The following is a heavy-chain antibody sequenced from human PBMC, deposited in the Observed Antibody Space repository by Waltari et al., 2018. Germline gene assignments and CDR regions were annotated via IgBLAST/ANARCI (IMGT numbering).Heavy chain of an antibody. D-gene: IGHD1-7*01. CDR1: GYTFTSYG. J-gene: IGHJ5*02. V-gene: IGHV1-69*13. CDR2: IIPIFGTA. Sequence: QVQLVQSGAEVKTPGASVKVSCKASGYTFTSYGISWVRQAPGQGLEWMGWIIPIFGTANYAQKFQGRVTITADESTSTAYMELSSLRSEDTAVYYCASQGDWNYRFDPWGQGTLVTVSS. CDR3: ASQGDWNYRFDP.